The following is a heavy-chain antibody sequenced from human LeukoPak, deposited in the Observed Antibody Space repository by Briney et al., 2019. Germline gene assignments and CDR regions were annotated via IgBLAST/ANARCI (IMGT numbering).Heavy chain of an antibody. Sequence: GGSLRLSCAASGFTFSSYAMHWVRQAPGKGLEWVAVISYDGSNKYYADSVKGRFTISRDNSKNTLYLQMNSLRAEDTAVYYSAKNTGGSSSGTMDVWGQGTTVTVSS. V-gene: IGHV3-30*04. D-gene: IGHD1-26*01. CDR2: ISYDGSNK. CDR3: AKNTGGSSSGTMDV. J-gene: IGHJ6*02. CDR1: GFTFSSYA.